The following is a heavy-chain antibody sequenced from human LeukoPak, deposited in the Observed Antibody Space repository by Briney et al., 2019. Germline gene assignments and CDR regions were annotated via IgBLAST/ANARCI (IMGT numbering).Heavy chain of an antibody. CDR2: ISSNGGST. Sequence: PGGSLRLSCAASGFTFSSYAMHWVRQAPGKGLEYVSAISSNGGSTYYANSVKGRFTISRDNSKNTLYLQMGSLRAEDMAVYYCARGSRYYYDSSGYRFDYWGQGTLVTVSS. V-gene: IGHV3-64*01. CDR3: ARGSRYYYDSSGYRFDY. CDR1: GFTFSSYA. D-gene: IGHD3-22*01. J-gene: IGHJ4*02.